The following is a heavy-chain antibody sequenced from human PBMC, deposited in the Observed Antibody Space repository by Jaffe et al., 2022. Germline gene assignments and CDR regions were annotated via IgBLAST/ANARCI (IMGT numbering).Heavy chain of an antibody. D-gene: IGHD2-15*01. Sequence: QVQLQESGPGLVKPSGTLSLTCAVSGVSISTTNWWSWVRQPPGKGLEWIGEIYHSGSTNYNPSLKSRVTISVDKSKNQFSLKLSSVTAADTAVYYCARGFCYGGSCYSVFRWFDPWGQGTLVTVSS. J-gene: IGHJ5*02. CDR1: GVSISTTNW. V-gene: IGHV4-4*02. CDR3: ARGFCYGGSCYSVFRWFDP. CDR2: IYHSGST.